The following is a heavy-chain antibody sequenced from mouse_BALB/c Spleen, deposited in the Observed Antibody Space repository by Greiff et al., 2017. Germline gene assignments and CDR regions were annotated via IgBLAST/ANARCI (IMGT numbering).Heavy chain of an antibody. CDR3: ATEYGSSLWYFDV. CDR1: GFNIKDTY. Sequence: VQLKQSGAELVKPGASVKLSCTASGFNIKDTYMHWVKQRPEQGLEWIGRIDPANGNTKYDPKFQGKATITADTSSNTAYLQLSSLTSEDTAVYYCATEYGSSLWYFDVWGAGTTVTVSS. J-gene: IGHJ1*01. CDR2: IDPANGNT. V-gene: IGHV14-3*02. D-gene: IGHD1-1*01.